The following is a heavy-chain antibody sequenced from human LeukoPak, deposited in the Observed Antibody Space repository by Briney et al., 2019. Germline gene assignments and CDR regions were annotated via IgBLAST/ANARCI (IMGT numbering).Heavy chain of an antibody. Sequence: GGSLRLSCAASGFTFSSYWMHWVRQAPGKGLVWVSRINSDGRSTSYADSVKGRFTISRDNAKNTLYLQMNSLRAEDTAVYYCARGGGRYCSSTSCYVAYWGQGTLVTVSS. CDR3: ARGGGRYCSSTSCYVAY. D-gene: IGHD2-2*01. J-gene: IGHJ4*02. CDR2: INSDGRST. CDR1: GFTFSSYW. V-gene: IGHV3-74*01.